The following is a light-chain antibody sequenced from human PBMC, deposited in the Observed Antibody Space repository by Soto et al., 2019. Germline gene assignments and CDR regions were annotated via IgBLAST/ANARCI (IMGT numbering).Light chain of an antibody. CDR2: DNN. CDR3: GTWDSTLSGV. CDR1: SSNIGNNY. Sequence: QSVLTQPPSVSAAPGQKVTISCSGSSSNIGNNYVSWYQHLPGAAPKLLNYDNNKRSSGIPDRFSGSKSGTSATLDITGLQTGDEADYYCGTWDSTLSGVFGTGTKVTVL. J-gene: IGLJ1*01. V-gene: IGLV1-51*01.